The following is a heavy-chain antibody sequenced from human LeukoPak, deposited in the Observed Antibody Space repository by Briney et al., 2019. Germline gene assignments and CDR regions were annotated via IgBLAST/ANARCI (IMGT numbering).Heavy chain of an antibody. CDR3: AKDRQWLVLKAFDI. D-gene: IGHD6-19*01. CDR1: GFTFSDYY. V-gene: IGHV3-23*01. Sequence: GGSLRLSCTASGFTFSDYYMSWIRQAPGKGLEWVSAISGSGGSTYYADSVKGRFTISRDNSKNTLYLQMNSLRAEDTAVYYCAKDRQWLVLKAFDIWGQGTMVTVSS. CDR2: ISGSGGST. J-gene: IGHJ3*02.